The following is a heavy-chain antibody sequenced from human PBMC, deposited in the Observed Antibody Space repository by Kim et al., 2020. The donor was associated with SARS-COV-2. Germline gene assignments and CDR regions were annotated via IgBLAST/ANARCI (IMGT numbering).Heavy chain of an antibody. CDR2: IFPGDSET. J-gene: IGHJ4*01. CDR3: ARQGSSYGYRRFLDY. CDR1: GYDFTNYW. Sequence: GESLKISCKASGYDFTNYWIGWVRQVPGKGLEWMGIIFPGDSETTYSPAFQGHVTISADKSINSAYLQWNSLKASGTAMYYCARQGSSYGYRRFLDYWGQGALITVSS. V-gene: IGHV5-51*01. D-gene: IGHD5-18*01.